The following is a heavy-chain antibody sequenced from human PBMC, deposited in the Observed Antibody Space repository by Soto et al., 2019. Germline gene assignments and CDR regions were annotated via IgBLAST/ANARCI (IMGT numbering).Heavy chain of an antibody. J-gene: IGHJ5*02. CDR2: IIPIFGTT. V-gene: IGHV1-69*01. D-gene: IGHD3-22*01. CDR1: RGPFSTST. CDR3: RSSTYDYDSKEDWFDP. Sequence: QVQLVQSGAEVKKPGSSVKVSCKASRGPFSTSTISWVRQAPGQGLDGMGGIIPIFGTTNYAQKFQDRVTITADESTNAAFLELSSLRSEDTAVYYCRSSTYDYDSKEDWFDPWGQGTLVTVSS.